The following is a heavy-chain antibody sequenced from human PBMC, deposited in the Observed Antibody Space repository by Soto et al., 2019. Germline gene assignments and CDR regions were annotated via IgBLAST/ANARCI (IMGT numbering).Heavy chain of an antibody. J-gene: IGHJ4*02. CDR3: ARTMVRGVIITRRYFDY. CDR1: GGSISSYY. V-gene: IGHV4-59*01. D-gene: IGHD3-10*01. CDR2: IYYSGST. Sequence: NPSETLSLTCTVSGGSISSYYWSWIRQPPGKGLEWIGYIYYSGSTNYNPSLKSRVTISVDTSKNQFSLKLSSVTAADTAVYYCARTMVRGVIITRRYFDYWGQGTLVTVSS.